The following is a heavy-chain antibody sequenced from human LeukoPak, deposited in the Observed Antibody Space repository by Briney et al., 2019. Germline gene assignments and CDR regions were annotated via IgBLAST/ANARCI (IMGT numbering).Heavy chain of an antibody. Sequence: SSETLSLTCTVSGGSISSITYYWGWIRQPPGKGLEWIGTIYYSGSTYYHPSLKSRVTISVDTSKNQFSLKLSSVTAADTAVYYCARLDSSSWDVDYWGQGTLVTVSS. CDR3: ARLDSSSWDVDY. J-gene: IGHJ4*02. D-gene: IGHD6-13*01. CDR1: GGSISSITYY. V-gene: IGHV4-39*01. CDR2: IYYSGST.